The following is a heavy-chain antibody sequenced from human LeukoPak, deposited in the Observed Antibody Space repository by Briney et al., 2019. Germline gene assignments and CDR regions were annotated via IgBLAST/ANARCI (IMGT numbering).Heavy chain of an antibody. Sequence: SETLSLTCTVSGGSISSSTYYWAWIRQPPGKGLEWIGSIYYGGSTYYNPSLKSRVTISVDTSKGHFSLNLSSVTAADTAVYYCARQWLTPYYFDCWGRGTLVTVSS. V-gene: IGHV4-39*01. J-gene: IGHJ4*02. CDR3: ARQWLTPYYFDC. CDR2: IYYGGST. D-gene: IGHD6-19*01. CDR1: GGSISSSTYY.